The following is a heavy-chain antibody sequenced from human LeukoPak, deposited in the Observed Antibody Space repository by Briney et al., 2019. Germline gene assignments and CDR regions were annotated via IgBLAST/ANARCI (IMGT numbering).Heavy chain of an antibody. CDR3: ARQTGSGLFILP. Sequence: SETLSLTCTASGVSISSSNSYWGWIRQPPGKGLEWIGSIYYSGNTYYNASLKSQVPISIDTSKNRFSLKLTSVTAADTAVYYCARQTGSGLFILPGGQGTLVTVSS. V-gene: IGHV4-39*01. J-gene: IGHJ4*02. CDR1: GVSISSSNSY. CDR2: IYYSGNT. D-gene: IGHD3/OR15-3a*01.